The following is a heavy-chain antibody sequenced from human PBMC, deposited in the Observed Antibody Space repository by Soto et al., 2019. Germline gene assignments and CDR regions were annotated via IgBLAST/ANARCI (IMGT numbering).Heavy chain of an antibody. D-gene: IGHD2-2*01. CDR2: VSGSSGNT. Sequence: QVQLVQSGAEVKKPGASVKVSCKTSGYTFYSYGISWLRQAPGQGLEWVGWVSGSSGNTNYARKFQGRVTMTKDTSTTTAYMELTGLSSDDTAVYYCARDPAATPGWFDPWGQGTLVTVSS. V-gene: IGHV1-18*01. CDR3: ARDPAATPGWFDP. J-gene: IGHJ5*02. CDR1: GYTFYSYG.